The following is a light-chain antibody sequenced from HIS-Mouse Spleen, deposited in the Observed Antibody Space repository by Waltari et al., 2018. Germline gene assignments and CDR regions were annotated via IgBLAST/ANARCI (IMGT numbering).Light chain of an antibody. J-gene: IGLJ2*01. Sequence: SYELTQPPSVSVSPGQTARITCSGDALPKQYAYWYQQKPGQAPVRVIYKESGRPSGSPERFSGSSSGTTVTLTISGVQAEDEADYYCQSADSSGTYQDVVFGGGTKLTVL. CDR1: ALPKQY. CDR2: KES. V-gene: IGLV3-25*03. CDR3: QSADSSGTYQDVV.